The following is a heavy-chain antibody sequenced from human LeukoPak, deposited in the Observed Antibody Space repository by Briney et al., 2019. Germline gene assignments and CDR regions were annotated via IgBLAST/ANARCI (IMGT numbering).Heavy chain of an antibody. J-gene: IGHJ5*02. CDR1: GGSISSSSYY. CDR3: ARVFDGSGSYYLNWFDP. D-gene: IGHD3-10*01. CDR2: IYYSGST. V-gene: IGHV4-39*07. Sequence: SETLSLTCTVSGGSISSSSYYWGWIRQPPGKGLEWIGSIYYSGSTYYNPSLKSRVTISVDTSKNQFSLKLSSVTAADTAVYYCARVFDGSGSYYLNWFDPWGQGTLVTVSS.